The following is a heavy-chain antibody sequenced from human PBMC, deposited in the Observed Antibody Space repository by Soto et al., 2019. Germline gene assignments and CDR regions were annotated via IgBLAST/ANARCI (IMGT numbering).Heavy chain of an antibody. Sequence: QVQLMESGGGVVQPGRSLGLSCAASGFTFSGYGMHWVRQAPGKGLEWVAFIWYDGSNKFYADSVKGRFTISRDNSKNTLSLQMNSLRVEDTAVYYCARDRIEASGSDCLDYWGQGTLVTVSS. CDR1: GFTFSGYG. J-gene: IGHJ4*02. CDR2: IWYDGSNK. V-gene: IGHV3-33*01. CDR3: ARDRIEASGSDCLDY. D-gene: IGHD6-25*01.